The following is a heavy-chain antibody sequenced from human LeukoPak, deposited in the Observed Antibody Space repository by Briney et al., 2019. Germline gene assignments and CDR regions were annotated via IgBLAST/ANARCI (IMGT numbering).Heavy chain of an antibody. V-gene: IGHV3-30*18. CDR2: ISDDGSRK. CDR3: AKTTARGGYYYYGLDV. D-gene: IGHD4-4*01. J-gene: IGHJ6*02. Sequence: PGGSLRLSCAASGFTFSNYGMDWVRQAPGKGLEWVAIISDDGSRKFYADSVKGRFTISRDNSKNTLYLKMNCLRAEDTAVYYCAKTTARGGYYYYGLDVWGQGATVTVSS. CDR1: GFTFSNYG.